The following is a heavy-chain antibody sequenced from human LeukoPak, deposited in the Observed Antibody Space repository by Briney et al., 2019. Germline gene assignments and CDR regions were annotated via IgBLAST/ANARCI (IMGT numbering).Heavy chain of an antibody. V-gene: IGHV3-21*04. D-gene: IGHD5-24*01. CDR3: AKVEMATIARPFDY. Sequence: GGSLRLSCAASGFTFSSYSMNWVRQAPGKGLEWVSSISSSSSYIYYADSVKGRFTISRDNSKNTLYLQMNSLRAEDTAVYYCAKVEMATIARPFDYWGQGTLVTVSS. CDR2: ISSSSSYI. J-gene: IGHJ4*02. CDR1: GFTFSSYS.